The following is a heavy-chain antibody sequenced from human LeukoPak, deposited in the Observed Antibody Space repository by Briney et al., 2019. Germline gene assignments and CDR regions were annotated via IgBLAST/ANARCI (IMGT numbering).Heavy chain of an antibody. CDR3: ARPKDYYYDSSGHYFDY. V-gene: IGHV1-18*01. D-gene: IGHD3-22*01. J-gene: IGHJ4*02. CDR1: GYTFTSYG. CDR2: ISAYNGNT. Sequence: GASVTVSCKASGYTFTSYGISWVRQAPGQGLEWMGWISAYNGNTNYAQKLQGRVTMTTDTSTSTAYMELRSLRSDDTAVYYCARPKDYYYDSSGHYFDYWGQGTLVTVSS.